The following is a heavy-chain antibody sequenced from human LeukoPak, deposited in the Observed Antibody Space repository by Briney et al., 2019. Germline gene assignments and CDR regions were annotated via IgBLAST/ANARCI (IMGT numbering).Heavy chain of an antibody. V-gene: IGHV3-66*01. CDR1: GFTFSSYG. D-gene: IGHD6-19*01. Sequence: PGGSLRLSCAASGFTFSSYGMSWVRQAPGKGLEWVSVIYSGGSTYYADSVKGRFTISRDNSKNTLYLQMNSLRAEDTAVYYCARAPLGVSGWYFDYWGQGTLVTVSS. J-gene: IGHJ4*02. CDR3: ARAPLGVSGWYFDY. CDR2: IYSGGST.